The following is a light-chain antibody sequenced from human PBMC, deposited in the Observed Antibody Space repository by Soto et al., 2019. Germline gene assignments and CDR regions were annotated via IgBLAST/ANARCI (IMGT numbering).Light chain of an antibody. CDR2: DAS. V-gene: IGKV1-5*01. CDR3: QQYYTYST. J-gene: IGKJ1*01. CDR1: KSIRTW. Sequence: DIQRTQSPATLSSSVVYRVSITCRASKSIRTWLAWYQQKPGTAPKLLIYDASSLESGVPSRFSGSGSGTEFTLTISRLQPDDFATYYCQQYYTYSTFGQGTKVDI.